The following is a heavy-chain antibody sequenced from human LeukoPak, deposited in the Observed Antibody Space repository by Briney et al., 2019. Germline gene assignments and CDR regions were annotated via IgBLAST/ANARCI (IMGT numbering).Heavy chain of an antibody. V-gene: IGHV3-33*01. CDR2: IWPDGSIK. CDR1: GFTFSTPG. CDR3: ASWTDYVDY. Sequence: GGSLRLSCAASGFTFSTPGMHWVRQAPGKGLEWVAVIWPDGSIKYYADSVKGRFTISRDNSMNTLYLQMNSLRAEDTAVYYCASWTDYVDYWGQGTLVTVSS. D-gene: IGHD3/OR15-3a*01. J-gene: IGHJ4*02.